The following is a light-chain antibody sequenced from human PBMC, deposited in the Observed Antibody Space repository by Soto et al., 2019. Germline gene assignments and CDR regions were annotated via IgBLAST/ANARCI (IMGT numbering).Light chain of an antibody. CDR3: QQANSFPLP. CDR2: AAS. V-gene: IGKV1-12*01. Sequence: DIQMTQSPSSVSASVGDRVTITCRASQDISNWLAWYQQKPGKAPKLLIYAASSLQSGVPSRFSGSGSGTDFTLAISSLQPDDFATYYCQQANSFPLPFGGGTKVDIK. CDR1: QDISNW. J-gene: IGKJ4*01.